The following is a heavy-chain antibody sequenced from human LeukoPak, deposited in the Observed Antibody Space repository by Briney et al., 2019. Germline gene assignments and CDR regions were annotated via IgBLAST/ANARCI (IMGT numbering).Heavy chain of an antibody. CDR2: IRSDGNDK. V-gene: IGHV3-30*02. Sequence: PGGSLRLSCAASGFSFDYYGMHWVRQGPATGLEWVAFIRSDGNDKYYGDSVKGRFTISRDISKNTLYLQMISLRAEDTGVYYCAKDRTPVYGNFDVDAFDVWGQGTVVTVSS. CDR3: AKDRTPVYGNFDVDAFDV. D-gene: IGHD4-11*01. CDR1: GFSFDYYG. J-gene: IGHJ3*01.